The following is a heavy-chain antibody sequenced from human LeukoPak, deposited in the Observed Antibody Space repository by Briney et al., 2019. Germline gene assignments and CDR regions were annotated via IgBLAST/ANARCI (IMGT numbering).Heavy chain of an antibody. D-gene: IGHD3-10*01. V-gene: IGHV1-69*04. CDR2: IIPILGIA. Sequence: SLKVSCKASGGTFSTYAISWVRQAPGQGLEWMGRIIPILGIAKYTQKFQGRVTITADNSTDTAYMELSSLRSEDTAVYYCARDRSGAGYQSNSHDYWGQGTLVTVSS. CDR3: ARDRSGAGYQSNSHDY. J-gene: IGHJ4*02. CDR1: GGTFSTYA.